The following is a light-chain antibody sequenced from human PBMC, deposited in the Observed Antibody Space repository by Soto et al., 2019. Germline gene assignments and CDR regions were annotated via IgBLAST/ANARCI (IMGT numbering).Light chain of an antibody. V-gene: IGKV3-15*01. J-gene: IGKJ1*01. CDR1: QSVSSN. Sequence: EIVMTQSPATLSVSAGERATLSCRASQSVSSNLAWYQQKPGQAPRLLIYGASTRATGIPARFNGSGSGTEFTLTISSLQSEDFAVYYCQQYSNWPPKTFGQGTKVEIK. CDR3: QQYSNWPPKT. CDR2: GAS.